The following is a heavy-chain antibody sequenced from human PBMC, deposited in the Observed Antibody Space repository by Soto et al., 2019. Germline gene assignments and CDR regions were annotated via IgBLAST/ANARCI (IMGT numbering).Heavy chain of an antibody. V-gene: IGHV3-9*01. CDR3: AKDYNIVATALLDY. D-gene: IGHD5-12*01. CDR2: ISWNSGSI. J-gene: IGHJ4*02. CDR1: GFTFDDYA. Sequence: EVQLVESGGGLVQPGRSLRLSCAASGFTFDDYAMHWVRQAPGKGLEWVSGISWNSGSIGYADSVKGRFTISRDNAKNSLYLQMNSLRAEDTALYYCAKDYNIVATALLDYWGQGTLVTVSS.